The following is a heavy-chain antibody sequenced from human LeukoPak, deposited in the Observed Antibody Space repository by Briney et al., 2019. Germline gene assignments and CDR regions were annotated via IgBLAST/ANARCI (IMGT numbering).Heavy chain of an antibody. CDR3: AKVSSYYYDSSGYYPGYFDY. CDR1: GFTVSSNY. CDR2: ISGSGGST. V-gene: IGHV3-23*01. D-gene: IGHD3-22*01. J-gene: IGHJ4*02. Sequence: GGSLRLSCAASGFTVSSNYMSWVRQAPGKGLEWVSAISGSGGSTYYADSVKGRFTISRDNSKNTLYLQMNSLRAEDTAVYYCAKVSSYYYDSSGYYPGYFDYWGQGTLVTVSS.